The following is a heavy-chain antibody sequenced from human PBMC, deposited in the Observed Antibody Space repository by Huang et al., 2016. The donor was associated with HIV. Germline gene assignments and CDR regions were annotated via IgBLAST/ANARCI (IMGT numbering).Heavy chain of an antibody. CDR2: ISAYNGKT. V-gene: IGHV1-18*01. D-gene: IGHD1-1*01. CDR3: ARDHWYPLQNWFDL. Sequence: QVELVQSGAEVKRPGASVRVSCKAAGYIFTKYGINWVRQAPGQGLEWMGWISAYNGKTKYAEKVQGRVTLTRDTSATTAYMELRDVTSADTSVYYCARDHWYPLQNWFDLWGQGTLVTVSS. J-gene: IGHJ5*01. CDR1: GYIFTKYG.